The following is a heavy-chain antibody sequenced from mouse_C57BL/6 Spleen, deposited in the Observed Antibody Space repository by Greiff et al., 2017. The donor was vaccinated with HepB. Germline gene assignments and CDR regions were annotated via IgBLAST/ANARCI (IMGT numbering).Heavy chain of an antibody. Sequence: VQLQQSGPSLVRPPQTLSLTCTVTGFSINSDCYWIWIRQFPGNKLEYIGYTFYSGITYYNPSLESRTYITRDTSKNQFSLKLSSVTTEDTATYYCAIGSSFYYAMDYWGQGTSVTVSS. J-gene: IGHJ4*01. D-gene: IGHD1-1*01. CDR3: AIGSSFYYAMDY. V-gene: IGHV3-3*01. CDR1: GFSINSDCY. CDR2: TFYSGIT.